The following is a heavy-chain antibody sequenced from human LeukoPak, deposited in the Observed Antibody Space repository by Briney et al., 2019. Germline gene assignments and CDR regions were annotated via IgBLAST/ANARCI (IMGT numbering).Heavy chain of an antibody. V-gene: IGHV3-23*01. Sequence: GGSLRLSCAASGFTISSYAMSWVRQAPGKGLEWVSPFSGSGSSTYYADSVKGRFSIARDNTKNTLYLQMNSPGAEDTAVYYCAKGVAVASPYYFDYWGQGTLVTVSS. CDR1: GFTISSYA. D-gene: IGHD6-19*01. CDR2: FSGSGSST. CDR3: AKGVAVASPYYFDY. J-gene: IGHJ4*02.